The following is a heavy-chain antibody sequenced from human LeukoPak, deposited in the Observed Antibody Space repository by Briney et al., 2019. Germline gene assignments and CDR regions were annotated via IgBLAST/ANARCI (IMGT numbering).Heavy chain of an antibody. D-gene: IGHD3-22*01. CDR2: INPSGGST. CDR1: GYTFTSYY. J-gene: IGHJ5*02. CDR3: ARGDVYDSSVYNWFDP. Sequence: ASVKVSCKASGYTFTSYYIHWVRQAPGQGLEWMGIINPSGGSTTYAQKFQGRVTMTRDTPTSTVYMELSSLRSEDTALYYCARGDVYDSSVYNWFDPWGQGTLVIVSS. V-gene: IGHV1-46*01.